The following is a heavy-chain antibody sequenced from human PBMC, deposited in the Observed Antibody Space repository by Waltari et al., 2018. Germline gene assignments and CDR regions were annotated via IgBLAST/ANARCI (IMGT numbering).Heavy chain of an antibody. Sequence: VQLVQSGAEVRKPGASVRVSCQASGDTLTSYDINWVRTAPGQGLEWVACMNPKNGNTGFAQKFQGRLTMTSDTSTNTAYMDLSSLTSADTAMYYCARVRTKPGRRYDYWGQGTLVTVTS. J-gene: IGHJ4*02. CDR1: GDTLTSYD. D-gene: IGHD1-26*01. V-gene: IGHV1-8*01. CDR2: MNPKNGNT. CDR3: ARVRTKPGRRYDY.